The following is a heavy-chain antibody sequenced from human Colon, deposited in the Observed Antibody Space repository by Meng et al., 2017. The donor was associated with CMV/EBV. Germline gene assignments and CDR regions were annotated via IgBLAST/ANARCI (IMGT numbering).Heavy chain of an antibody. Sequence: FTSYDINWVRQATGQGLEWMGWMNPNSGNTGYAQKFQGRVTMTRNTSISTAYMELSSLRSEDTAVYYCARVGGVVPAKRPRRGYGMDVWGQGTLVTVSS. CDR2: MNPNSGNT. CDR3: ARVGGVVPAKRPRRGYGMDV. D-gene: IGHD2-2*01. J-gene: IGHJ6*02. CDR1: FTSYD. V-gene: IGHV1-8*01.